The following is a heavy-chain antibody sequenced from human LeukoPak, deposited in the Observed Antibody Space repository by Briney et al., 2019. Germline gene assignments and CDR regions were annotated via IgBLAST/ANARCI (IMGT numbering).Heavy chain of an antibody. CDR2: IYPGDSDT. CDR3: ARLYEDCTSTTCYQGYFDP. V-gene: IGHV5-51*01. CDR1: YW. Sequence: YWSWIRQHPGKGLEWIGYIYPGDSDTRYSPSFQGQVTISVDTSVSATYLQWSSLKASDTAIYYCARLYEDCTSTTCYQGYFDPWGQGTLVTVSS. J-gene: IGHJ5*02. D-gene: IGHD2-2*01.